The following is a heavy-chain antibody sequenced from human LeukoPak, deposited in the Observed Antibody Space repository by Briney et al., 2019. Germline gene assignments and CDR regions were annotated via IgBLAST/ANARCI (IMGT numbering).Heavy chain of an antibody. CDR2: ISGSGGST. CDR1: GFTVSSNY. CDR3: AKFPRNFVAYFYYYMDV. J-gene: IGHJ6*03. D-gene: IGHD1-14*01. Sequence: PGGSLRLSCAASGFTVSSNYMSWVRQAPGKGLKWVSVISGSGGSTYYADSMKDRFTISRDNSRNTLYLQVNSLRAEDTAVYYCAKFPRNFVAYFYYYMDVWGKGTTVIVSS. V-gene: IGHV3-23*01.